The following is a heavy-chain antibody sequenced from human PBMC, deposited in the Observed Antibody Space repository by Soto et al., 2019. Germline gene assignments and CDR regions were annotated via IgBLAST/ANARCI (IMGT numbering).Heavy chain of an antibody. J-gene: IGHJ4*02. CDR1: GVSISSYY. V-gene: IGHV4-59*12. Sequence: PSETLSLTCTVSGVSISSYYWSWIRQPPGKGLEWIGYIYYSGSTNYNPSLKSRVTISVDTSKNQFSLKLASVTAADTAVYYCARDKITGLFDYWGQGTLVTVSS. CDR3: ARDKITGLFDY. CDR2: IYYSGST. D-gene: IGHD2-8*02.